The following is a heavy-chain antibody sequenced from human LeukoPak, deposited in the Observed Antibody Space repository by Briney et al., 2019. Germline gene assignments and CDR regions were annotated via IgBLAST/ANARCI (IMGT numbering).Heavy chain of an antibody. Sequence: GESLKISCKGSGYSFTTSWIGWVRRMPGKALEWLGIIYPGDSDTRYSPSFQGQVTISADKSISTAYLQWSSLGASDTAMYYCARVASHNTGWSPSDYWGQGTLVTVSS. V-gene: IGHV5-51*01. J-gene: IGHJ4*02. CDR2: IYPGDSDT. CDR3: ARVASHNTGWSPSDY. CDR1: GYSFTTSW. D-gene: IGHD6-19*01.